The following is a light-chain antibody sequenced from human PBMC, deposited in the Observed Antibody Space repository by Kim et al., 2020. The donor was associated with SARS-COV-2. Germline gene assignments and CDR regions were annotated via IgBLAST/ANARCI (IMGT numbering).Light chain of an antibody. Sequence: EIVLTQYPGLLSLSPGEGATLSCRASQSVGTDLAWFQRRPGQAPRLLVYGASTRAAGIPDRFSGSGSGTDFTLTVSRLEPEDFAVYYCQQYGTSPRAFGQGTKLEIK. CDR2: GAS. CDR3: QQYGTSPRA. V-gene: IGKV3-20*01. CDR1: QSVGTD. J-gene: IGKJ2*01.